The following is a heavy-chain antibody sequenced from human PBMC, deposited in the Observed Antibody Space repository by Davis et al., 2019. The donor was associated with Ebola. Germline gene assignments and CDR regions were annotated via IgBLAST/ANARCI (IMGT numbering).Heavy chain of an antibody. CDR3: ARGPYFYMDV. J-gene: IGHJ6*03. Sequence: PGGSLRLSCKNSGYNFNTYWISWVRQVPGKGLEWMGIIYLDDSDTIYSPSFEGQVTLSVDKSINTAYLQWSSLKTSDTAIYYCARGPYFYMDVWGKGTPVTVSS. V-gene: IGHV5-51*01. CDR1: GYNFNTYW. CDR2: IYLDDSDT.